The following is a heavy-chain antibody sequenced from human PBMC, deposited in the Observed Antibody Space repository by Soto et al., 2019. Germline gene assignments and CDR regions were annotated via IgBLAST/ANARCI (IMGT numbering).Heavy chain of an antibody. CDR3: ARRAQGGSSSARYYYYYGMDV. Sequence: GESLKISCKGAGYSFTSYWSSWVRQMPGKGLEWMGRIDPSDSYTNYSPSFQGHVTISADKSISTAYLQWSSLKASDTAMYYCARRAQGGSSSARYYYYYGMDVWGQGTTVTVS. D-gene: IGHD6-6*01. V-gene: IGHV5-10-1*01. CDR1: GYSFTSYW. J-gene: IGHJ6*02. CDR2: IDPSDSYT.